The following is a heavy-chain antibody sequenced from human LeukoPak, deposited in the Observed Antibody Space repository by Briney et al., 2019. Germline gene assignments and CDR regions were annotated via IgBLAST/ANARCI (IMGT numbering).Heavy chain of an antibody. CDR2: IYPGDAGP. CDR3: ARPGGSGTYYPLDY. Sequence: GESLKISCKVSGYIFTSYCIGWVRQMPGKGLEGMGIIYPGDAGPTYSPSFQGQVTISADKYISTAYLKWSRMTASDRAMYYCARPGGSGTYYPLDYWGQGALVTVSS. D-gene: IGHD3-10*01. V-gene: IGHV5-51*01. CDR1: GYIFTSYC. J-gene: IGHJ4*02.